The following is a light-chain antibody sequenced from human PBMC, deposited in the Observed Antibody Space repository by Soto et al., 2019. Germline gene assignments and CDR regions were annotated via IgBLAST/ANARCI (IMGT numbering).Light chain of an antibody. CDR2: GAS. CDR3: QQYGSSGT. V-gene: IGKV3-15*01. J-gene: IGKJ1*01. Sequence: EIVMTQSPATLSVSPGEKATLSCRASQSVSNNLAWFQQKPGQVPRLLIYGASNRATGVSARFSGSGSGTEFTLTISRLEPEDFAVYYCQQYGSSGTFGQGTKVDIK. CDR1: QSVSNN.